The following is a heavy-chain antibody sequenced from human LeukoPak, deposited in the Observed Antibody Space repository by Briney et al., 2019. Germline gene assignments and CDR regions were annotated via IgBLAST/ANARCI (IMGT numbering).Heavy chain of an antibody. D-gene: IGHD3-3*01. J-gene: IGHJ4*02. CDR3: ARRYDFWSGYPPPLDY. CDR2: IYTSGST. CDR1: GGSISSSSYY. V-gene: IGHV4-61*02. Sequence: PSETLSLTCTVSGGSISSSSYYWGWIRQPAGKGLEWIGRIYTSGSTNHNPSLKSRVTMSVDTSKNQFSLKLSSVTAADTAVYYCARRYDFWSGYPPPLDYWGQGTLVTVSS.